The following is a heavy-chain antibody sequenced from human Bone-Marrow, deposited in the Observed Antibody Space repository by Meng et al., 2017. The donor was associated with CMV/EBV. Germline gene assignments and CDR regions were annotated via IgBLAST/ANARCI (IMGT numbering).Heavy chain of an antibody. CDR1: GFTFSYFF. D-gene: IGHD2-15*01. J-gene: IGHJ5*02. Sequence: GESLKISCAASGFTFSYFFMHLVRQAPGKGLVWVSRINSDGSSTKYADSVKGRFTISRDNAKNTLHLQTNSLRAEATDVYYCARAYSDNWFDPWGHGTLVTVSS. CDR3: ARAYSDNWFDP. CDR2: INSDGSST. V-gene: IGHV3-74*03.